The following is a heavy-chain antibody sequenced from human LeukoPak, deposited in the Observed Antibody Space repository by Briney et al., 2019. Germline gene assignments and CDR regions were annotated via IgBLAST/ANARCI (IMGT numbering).Heavy chain of an antibody. D-gene: IGHD6-13*01. CDR2: IYYSGST. CDR1: GGSISSSSYY. Sequence: SETLSLTCTVSGGSISSSSYYWGWLRQPPGKGLEWIGSIYYSGSTYYNPSLKSRVTISVNTSKNQFSLKLSSVPAADTAVYYCARYSSSWLTLDYWGQGTLVTVSS. J-gene: IGHJ4*02. V-gene: IGHV4-39*01. CDR3: ARYSSSWLTLDY.